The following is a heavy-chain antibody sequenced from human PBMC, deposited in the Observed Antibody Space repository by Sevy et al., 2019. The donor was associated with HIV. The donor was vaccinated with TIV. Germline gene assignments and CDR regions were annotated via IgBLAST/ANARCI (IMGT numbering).Heavy chain of an antibody. CDR3: AKDIRVALVVPSPGYGTDV. Sequence: GGSLRLSCAASGFNFINYGMSWVRQAPGKGLEWVSVISGSGDTTNYADSVKGRFVISRDNSKNTMYLQLNSLRAEDTAVYYCAKDIRVALVVPSPGYGTDVWGHGTSVTVSS. CDR2: ISGSGDTT. D-gene: IGHD2-15*01. J-gene: IGHJ6*02. CDR1: GFNFINYG. V-gene: IGHV3-23*01.